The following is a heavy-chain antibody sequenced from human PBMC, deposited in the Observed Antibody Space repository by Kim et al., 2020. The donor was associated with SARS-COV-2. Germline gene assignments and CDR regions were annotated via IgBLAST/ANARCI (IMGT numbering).Heavy chain of an antibody. CDR1: GFVFSSYA. D-gene: IGHD3-16*01. V-gene: IGHV3-33*06. CDR2: IWYDGSYK. Sequence: GGSLRLSCAASGFVFSSYAMHWVRQAPGKGLEWVAVIWYDGSYKHYVDSLKGRFTISRDNSKNTVYLQMNSLIAEDTGVYYCAKDNDRGSYGYYYGMDVWGQGTTVTVSS. CDR3: AKDNDRGSYGYYYGMDV. J-gene: IGHJ6*02.